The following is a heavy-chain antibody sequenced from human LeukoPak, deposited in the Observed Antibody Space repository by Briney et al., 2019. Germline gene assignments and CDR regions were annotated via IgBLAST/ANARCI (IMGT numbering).Heavy chain of an antibody. V-gene: IGHV4-31*03. D-gene: IGHD6-19*01. CDR3: ARGQWLVRDFDY. J-gene: IGHJ4*02. CDR1: GGSINSGGYY. CDR2: IYYSGST. Sequence: PSETLSLTCTVSGGSINSGGYYWSWIRQHPGKGLEWIGYIYYSGSTYYNPSLKSRVTISVDTSKNQFSLKLSSVTAADTAVYYCARGQWLVRDFDYWGQGTLVTVSS.